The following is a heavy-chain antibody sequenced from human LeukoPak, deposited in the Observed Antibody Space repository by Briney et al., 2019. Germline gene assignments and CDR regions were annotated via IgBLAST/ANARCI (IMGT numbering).Heavy chain of an antibody. D-gene: IGHD4-17*01. CDR3: ASLFYGSLAFDI. V-gene: IGHV4-34*01. CDR1: GGSFSGYY. J-gene: IGHJ3*02. Sequence: SETLSLTCAVYGGSFSGYYWSWIRQPPGKGLEWIGEINHSGSTNYNPSLKSRVTISVDTSKNQFSLKLSSVTAADTAVYYCASLFYGSLAFDIWGQGTMVTVSS. CDR2: INHSGST.